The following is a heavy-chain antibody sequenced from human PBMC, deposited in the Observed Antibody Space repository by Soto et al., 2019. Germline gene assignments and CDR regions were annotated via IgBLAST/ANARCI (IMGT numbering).Heavy chain of an antibody. J-gene: IGHJ4*02. CDR1: GGTFNSYT. Sequence: QVQLVQSGAEVKKPGSSVKVSCTASGGTFNSYTINWVRQAPGQGLEWVGRVNPIVGMSNSAQKFQGRVMITADKSASKAYMDLTRLKSEGTAVYYCATSYGSGSAHFDYWGQGTLVTVSS. CDR3: ATSYGSGSAHFDY. CDR2: VNPIVGMS. V-gene: IGHV1-69*02. D-gene: IGHD3-10*01.